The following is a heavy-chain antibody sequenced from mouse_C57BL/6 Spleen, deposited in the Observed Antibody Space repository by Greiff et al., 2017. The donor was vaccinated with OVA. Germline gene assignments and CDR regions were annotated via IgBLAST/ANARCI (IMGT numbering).Heavy chain of an antibody. J-gene: IGHJ3*01. Sequence: QVQLQQPGTELVKPGASVKLSCKASGYTFTSYWMHWVKQRPGQGLEWIGNINPSNGGTHYNEKFKSKATLTVDKSSSTAYMQLSSLTSEDSAVYDGARGHFNYYGSSPWFADWGQGTLVTVSA. CDR3: ARGHFNYYGSSPWFAD. CDR1: GYTFTSYW. V-gene: IGHV1-53*01. CDR2: INPSNGGT. D-gene: IGHD1-1*01.